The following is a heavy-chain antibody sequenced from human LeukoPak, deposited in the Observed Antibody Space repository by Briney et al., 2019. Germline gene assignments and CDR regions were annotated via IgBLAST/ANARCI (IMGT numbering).Heavy chain of an antibody. Sequence: GGSLRLSCAASGVTLGTYAMSWARQAPGKGLEWVSAISGSGGSTYYADSVKGRFTISRDNSKNTLYLQMNSLRAEDTAVYYCAKEPPGSGGGYFDYWGQGTLVTVSS. CDR1: GVTLGTYA. V-gene: IGHV3-23*01. D-gene: IGHD3-16*01. CDR3: AKEPPGSGGGYFDY. CDR2: ISGSGGST. J-gene: IGHJ4*02.